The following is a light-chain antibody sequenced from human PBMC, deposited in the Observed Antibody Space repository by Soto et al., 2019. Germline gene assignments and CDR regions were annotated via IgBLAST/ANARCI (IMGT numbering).Light chain of an antibody. CDR2: DAS. J-gene: IGKJ1*01. Sequence: IVMTQSPGILSLSPGERATLSCRASQSVASNYLAWYQHKPGQAPRLLIYDASRTATGIPDRFGGSGSGTDFTLTIRRLEPEDFAVYYCQQYGSSPRTFGQGTKVDIK. CDR1: QSVASNY. CDR3: QQYGSSPRT. V-gene: IGKV3-20*01.